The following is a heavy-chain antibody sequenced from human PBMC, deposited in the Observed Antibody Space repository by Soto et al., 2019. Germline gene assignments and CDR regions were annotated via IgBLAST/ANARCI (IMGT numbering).Heavy chain of an antibody. CDR3: ARGYSYDYIFAALDI. Sequence: QVQLVESGGGVVQPGKSLRVSCAASGFTFRIHGMHWVRQAPGKGLEWVAVIWYDGSNKYYADSVKGRFTISRDNSKNTLYLQMNSLRAEDTAVYYCARGYSYDYIFAALDIWGQGTMVTVSS. J-gene: IGHJ3*02. D-gene: IGHD3-16*01. CDR1: GFTFRIHG. V-gene: IGHV3-33*01. CDR2: IWYDGSNK.